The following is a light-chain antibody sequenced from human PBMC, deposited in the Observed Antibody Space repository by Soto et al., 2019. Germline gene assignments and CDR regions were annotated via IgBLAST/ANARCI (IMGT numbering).Light chain of an antibody. Sequence: QSVLTQPPSASGSPGQSVTISCSGTSSDVGGYNYVSWYQQHPGKAPKIMIYEVSKRPSGVPDRFSGSKSGNTASLTVSGLQAEDEADYYCSSYAGNNNVFGSGTKLTVL. J-gene: IGLJ1*01. CDR2: EVS. CDR3: SSYAGNNNV. CDR1: SSDVGGYNY. V-gene: IGLV2-8*01.